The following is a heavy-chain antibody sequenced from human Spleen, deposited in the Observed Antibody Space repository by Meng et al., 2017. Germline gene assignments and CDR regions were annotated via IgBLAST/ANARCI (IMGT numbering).Heavy chain of an antibody. CDR1: GGSFSDYY. Sequence: SETLSLTCVVSGGSFSDYYWSWIRQPPGKGLEWIGEINHSGSTNYNPSLESRATISVDTSQNNLSLKLSSVTAADSAVYYCARGMIVVVVAATRYYYYGMDVWGQGTMVTVSS. CDR2: INHSGST. CDR3: ARGMIVVVVAATRYYYYGMDV. D-gene: IGHD2-15*01. V-gene: IGHV4-34*01. J-gene: IGHJ6*02.